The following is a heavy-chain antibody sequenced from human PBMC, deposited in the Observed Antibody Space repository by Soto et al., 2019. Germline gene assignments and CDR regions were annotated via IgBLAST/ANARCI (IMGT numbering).Heavy chain of an antibody. CDR3: AKPLKPRNYCSGGSCYSPRRRHHYYYGMDV. Sequence: QSGGSLRLSCAASGFTFSSYAMSWVRQAPGKGLEWVSAISGSGGSTYYADSVKGRFTISRDNSKNTLYLQMNSLRAEDTAVYYCAKPLKPRNYCSGGSCYSPRRRHHYYYGMDVWGQGTTVTVSS. V-gene: IGHV3-23*01. CDR2: ISGSGGST. J-gene: IGHJ6*02. CDR1: GFTFSSYA. D-gene: IGHD2-15*01.